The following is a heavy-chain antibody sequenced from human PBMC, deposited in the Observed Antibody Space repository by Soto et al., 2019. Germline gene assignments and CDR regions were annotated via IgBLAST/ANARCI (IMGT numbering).Heavy chain of an antibody. J-gene: IGHJ5*02. D-gene: IGHD6-19*01. CDR2: ISYDGSNK. CDR1: GFTFTNYV. V-gene: IGHV3-30*18. Sequence: QVQLVESGGGVVQPGRSLRLSCAASGFTFTNYVMYWVRQAPGKGLEWVAVISYDGSNKYYGDSVKGRFTISRDNSKNTLDLQMNGLRTEDTAVYYCAKGGGVAAVNWFDPWGPGTPVTVSS. CDR3: AKGGGVAAVNWFDP.